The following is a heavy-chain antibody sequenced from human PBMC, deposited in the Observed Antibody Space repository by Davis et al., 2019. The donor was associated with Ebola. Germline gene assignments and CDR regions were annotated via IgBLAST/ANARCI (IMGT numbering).Heavy chain of an antibody. D-gene: IGHD5-12*01. V-gene: IGHV3-21*01. CDR1: GFTFSSYS. Sequence: GESLKISCAASGFTFSSYSMNWVRQAPGKGLEWVSSISSSSSYIYYADSVKGRFTISRDNAKNSLYLQMNSLRAEDTAVYYCARDQVATITGWFDPWGQGTLVTVSS. CDR3: ARDQVATITGWFDP. CDR2: ISSSSSYI. J-gene: IGHJ5*02.